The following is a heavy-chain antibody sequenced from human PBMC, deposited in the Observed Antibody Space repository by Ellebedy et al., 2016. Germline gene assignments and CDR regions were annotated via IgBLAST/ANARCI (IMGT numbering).Heavy chain of an antibody. D-gene: IGHD1-26*01. CDR2: IIPILGIA. CDR1: GGTFSSYA. Sequence: ASVKVSCKASGGTFSSYAISWVRQAPGQGLEWMGRIIPILGIANYAQKFQGRVTITADKSTSTAYMELSSLRSEDTAVYYCARLDGKVGASAPYWGQGTLVTVSS. V-gene: IGHV1-69*04. J-gene: IGHJ4*02. CDR3: ARLDGKVGASAPY.